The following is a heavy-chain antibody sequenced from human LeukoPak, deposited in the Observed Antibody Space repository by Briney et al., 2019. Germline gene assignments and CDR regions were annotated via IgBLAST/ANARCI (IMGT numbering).Heavy chain of an antibody. CDR2: IYYSGST. Sequence: ASQTLSLTCTVSGGSISSGGYYWSWIRQHPGKGLEWIGYIYYSGSTYYNPSLKSRVTISVDTSKNQFSLKLSSVTAADTAVYYCAREGAIFGEHYYYYYMDVWGKGTTVTVSS. J-gene: IGHJ6*03. CDR1: GGSISSGGYY. D-gene: IGHD3-3*01. CDR3: AREGAIFGEHYYYYYMDV. V-gene: IGHV4-31*03.